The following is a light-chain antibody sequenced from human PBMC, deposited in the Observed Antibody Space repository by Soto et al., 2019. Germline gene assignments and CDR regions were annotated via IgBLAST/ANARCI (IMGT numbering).Light chain of an antibody. CDR2: EVS. J-gene: IGLJ2*01. V-gene: IGLV2-14*01. CDR1: SNDVGGYNH. CDR3: NSYRSTDTVV. Sequence: QSALTQAASESGSPGQSITISCTGTSNDVGGYNHVSWYQQHPGKAPKLIIYEVSYRPSGVSNRFSGSKSGNTASLTISGLQAEDEADYYCNSYRSTDTVVFGGGTKLTVL.